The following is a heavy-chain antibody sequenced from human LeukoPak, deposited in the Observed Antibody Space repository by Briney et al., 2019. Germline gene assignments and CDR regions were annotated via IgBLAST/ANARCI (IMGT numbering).Heavy chain of an antibody. Sequence: GGSLRLSCTASGFTFGYFAMSWVRQAPGKGLEWVGFIRSKAYGGTTDSAASMKGRFTISRDDSKSIAYLQMNSLNTGDTAVYYCTRAVSGWTGYFDYWGRGTLVTVSS. CDR1: GFTFGYFA. J-gene: IGHJ4*02. CDR3: TRAVSGWTGYFDY. D-gene: IGHD6-19*01. V-gene: IGHV3-49*04. CDR2: IRSKAYGGTT.